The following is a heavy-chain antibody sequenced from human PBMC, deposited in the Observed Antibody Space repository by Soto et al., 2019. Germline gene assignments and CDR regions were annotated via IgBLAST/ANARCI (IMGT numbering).Heavy chain of an antibody. CDR2: ISSGGST. V-gene: IGHV3-23*01. D-gene: IGHD5-12*01. CDR3: AKEYSGYEK. CDR1: EFTFSDYG. Sequence: GGSLRLSCAASEFTFSDYGMSWVRQAPGKGLGWVSAISSGGSTFFAESVRGRFTISRDNSKSTLYLQMNSLRVEDSAVYYCAKEYSGYEKWGHGTLVTVSS. J-gene: IGHJ4*01.